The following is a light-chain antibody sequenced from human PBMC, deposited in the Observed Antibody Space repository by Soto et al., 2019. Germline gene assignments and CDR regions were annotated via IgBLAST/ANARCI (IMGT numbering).Light chain of an antibody. CDR3: QQYGSSPIT. CDR2: GAS. CDR1: QSVSSSY. V-gene: IGKV3-20*01. J-gene: IGKJ5*01. Sequence: EIVMTQSPATLSVSPGERPTLSCRASQSVSSSYLAWYQQKPRQAPRLLIYGASSRATGIPDRFSGSGSGTDFTHTSSRLEPEDFAVYYCQQYGSSPITSGQGTRLEI.